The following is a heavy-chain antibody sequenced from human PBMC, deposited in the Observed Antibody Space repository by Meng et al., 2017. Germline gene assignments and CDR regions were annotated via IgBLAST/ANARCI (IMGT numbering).Heavy chain of an antibody. V-gene: IGHV1-69*01. CDR1: GGTFSSYA. CDR3: ARDGVGATEGYFDY. CDR2: IIPIFGTA. D-gene: IGHD1-26*01. Sequence: VWRVHSGAEVKKPGSSVKVSCRASGGTFSSYAISWVRQAPGQGLEWMGGIIPIFGTADYAQKFQGRVTITADESTSTAYMELSSLRSEDTAVYYCARDGVGATEGYFDYWGQGTLVTVSS. J-gene: IGHJ4*02.